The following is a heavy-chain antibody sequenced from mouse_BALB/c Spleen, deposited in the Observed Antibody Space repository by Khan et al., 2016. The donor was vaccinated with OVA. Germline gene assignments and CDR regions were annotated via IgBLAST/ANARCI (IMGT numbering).Heavy chain of an antibody. CDR3: ARGNYYVYAMDY. V-gene: IGHV3-2*02. J-gene: IGHJ4*01. Sequence: EVELVESGPGLVKPSQSLSLTCTVTGYSITSNYAWNWIRQFPGNKLEWMGYISYSGSTSYNPILKSRIPITRATSKNQFFLQLSFVTTEDTATYYCARGNYYVYAMDYWGQGTSVTVSS. CDR2: ISYSGST. D-gene: IGHD1-1*01. CDR1: GYSITSNYA.